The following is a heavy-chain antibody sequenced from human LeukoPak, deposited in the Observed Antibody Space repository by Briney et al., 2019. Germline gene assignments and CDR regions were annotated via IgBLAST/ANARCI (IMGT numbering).Heavy chain of an antibody. CDR3: AKVLGDDTNGYYLES. Sequence: ASVKVSCKASGYTFTRYSLDWVRQAPGQGLEWMGWIATHTGNPTYAQGFTGRFVFSVDTSASTAYLQIFSLKAEDTAVYYCAKVLGDDTNGYYLESWGQGTLVTVSS. D-gene: IGHD2-8*01. V-gene: IGHV7-4-1*01. CDR1: GYTFTRYS. CDR2: IATHTGNP. J-gene: IGHJ4*02.